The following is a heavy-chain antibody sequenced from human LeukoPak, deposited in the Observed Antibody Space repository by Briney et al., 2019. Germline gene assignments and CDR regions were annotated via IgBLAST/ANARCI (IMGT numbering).Heavy chain of an antibody. Sequence: GGSLRLSCAASGFTFSSYAMSWVRQAPGKGLEWVSAISGSGGSTYYADSVKGRFTISRDNSKNTLYLQMNSLRAEDTAVYYCAKVSVVVVAATCDYWGQGTLVTVSP. V-gene: IGHV3-23*01. CDR3: AKVSVVVVAATCDY. D-gene: IGHD2-15*01. CDR2: ISGSGGST. J-gene: IGHJ4*02. CDR1: GFTFSSYA.